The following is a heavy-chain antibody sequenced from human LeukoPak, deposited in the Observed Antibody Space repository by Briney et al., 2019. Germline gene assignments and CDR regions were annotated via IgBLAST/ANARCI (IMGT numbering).Heavy chain of an antibody. CDR2: ISSGSGTI. CDR3: ARDLSGGYFGFMDV. D-gene: IGHD5-12*01. V-gene: IGHV3-48*02. CDR1: GFSFSSYN. J-gene: IGHJ6*02. Sequence: AGGSLRLSCGVSGFSFSSYNMNRVRQAPGEGLWWVSYISSGSGTIYYADSVKGRFTISRDNAKNLLYLQMSSLRDEDTAVYYCARDLSGGYFGFMDVWGQGTTVTVCS.